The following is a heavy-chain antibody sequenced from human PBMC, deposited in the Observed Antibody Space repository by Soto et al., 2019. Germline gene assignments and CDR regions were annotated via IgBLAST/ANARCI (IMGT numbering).Heavy chain of an antibody. CDR2: IYPGDSDT. D-gene: IGHD6-19*01. CDR3: ARLWGSSGGWPFDY. V-gene: IGHV5-51*01. Sequence: GESLKISCQGSGYSFTSYWIGWVRQMPGKGLEWMGIIYPGDSDTRYSPSFQGQVTISADKSVSTASLQWRSLKASDTAIYYCARLWGSSGGWPFDYWGLGTLVTVSS. J-gene: IGHJ4*02. CDR1: GYSFTSYW.